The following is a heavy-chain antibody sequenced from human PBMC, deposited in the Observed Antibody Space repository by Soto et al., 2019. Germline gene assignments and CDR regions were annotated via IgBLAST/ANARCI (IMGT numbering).Heavy chain of an antibody. CDR1: GGTFSSYT. J-gene: IGHJ3*02. CDR2: IIPILGIA. CDR3: ARDLRPIAVAAPKGPGEAFDI. V-gene: IGHV1-69*04. Sequence: ASVKVSCKASGGTFSSYTISWVRQAPGQGLEWMGRIIPILGIANYAQKFQGRVTITADKSTSTAYMELRSLRSDDTAVYYCARDLRPIAVAAPKGPGEAFDIWGQGTMVTVSS. D-gene: IGHD6-19*01.